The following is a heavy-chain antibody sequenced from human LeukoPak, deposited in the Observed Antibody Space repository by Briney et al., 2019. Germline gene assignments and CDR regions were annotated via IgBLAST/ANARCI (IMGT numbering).Heavy chain of an antibody. CDR1: GGXISSYY. CDR3: ARVFESYDILTGYYPKYCFDY. CDR2: IYYSGST. D-gene: IGHD3-9*01. V-gene: IGHV4-59*01. Sequence: SETLSLTCNVSGGXISSYYCSWIRHPPGKGLEWIGPIYYSGSTNYNPSLKSRVTISVDTSKNQFSLKLSSVTAADTAVYYCARVFESYDILTGYYPKYCFDYWGQGTLVTVSS. J-gene: IGHJ4*02.